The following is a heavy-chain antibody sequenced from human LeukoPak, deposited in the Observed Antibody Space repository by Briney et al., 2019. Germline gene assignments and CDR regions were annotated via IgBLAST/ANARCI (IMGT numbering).Heavy chain of an antibody. J-gene: IGHJ4*01. V-gene: IGHV3-23*01. CDR1: GFTFSNYG. D-gene: IGHD1-26*01. CDR2: ISGSGGST. Sequence: PGGSLRLSCAASGFTFSNYGKIWVRQAPGKGLDWVSAISGSGGSTYYADSLKGRFTISRDNSKNTLYLQMNSLRAEDTAVYYCARQVGPDDWGQGTLVTVSS. CDR3: ARQVGPDD.